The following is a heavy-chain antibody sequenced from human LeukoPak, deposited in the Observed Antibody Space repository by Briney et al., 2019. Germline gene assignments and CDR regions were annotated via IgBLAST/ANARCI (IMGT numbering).Heavy chain of an antibody. D-gene: IGHD5-18*01. CDR3: ACRGYSYGYPDAFDI. CDR1: GGSISSSNW. CDR2: IYHSGST. Sequence: SETLSLTCAVSGGSISSSNWWSWVRQPPGKGPEWIGEIYHSGSTNYNPSLKSRVTISVDKAKNQLSLKLSSVTAADTAVHYCACRGYSYGYPDAFDIWGQGTMVTVSS. J-gene: IGHJ3*02. V-gene: IGHV4-4*02.